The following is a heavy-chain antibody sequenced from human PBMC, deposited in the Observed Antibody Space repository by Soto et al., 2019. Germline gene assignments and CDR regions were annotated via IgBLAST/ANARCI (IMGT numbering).Heavy chain of an antibody. CDR2: IYNSGST. CDR1: GGSISSGGYY. J-gene: IGHJ5*02. CDR3: PRAPAP. Sequence: QVQLQESGPGLVKASQTLSLTCTVSGGSISSGGYYWSWIRQHPGKGLEWIGYIYNSGSTYYNPSPKISVTTPADTSKHHFSIKLCSVTAADTAVYYWPRAPAPWGQGTLVTVSS. V-gene: IGHV4-31*03.